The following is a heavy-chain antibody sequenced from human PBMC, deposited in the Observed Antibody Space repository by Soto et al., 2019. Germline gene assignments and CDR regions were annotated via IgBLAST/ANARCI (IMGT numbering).Heavy chain of an antibody. D-gene: IGHD5-18*01. CDR2: IYYSGST. V-gene: IGHV4-59*01. J-gene: IGHJ4*02. CDR3: AREGGYSYGYGLDY. Sequence: SETLSLTCTVSGGSMSTYYWSWIRQPPGKGLEWIGYIYYSGSTNYNPSLESRVTISVDTSKNQFSLNLSSVTAADTAVYYCAREGGYSYGYGLDYWGQGTLVTVS. CDR1: GGSMSTYY.